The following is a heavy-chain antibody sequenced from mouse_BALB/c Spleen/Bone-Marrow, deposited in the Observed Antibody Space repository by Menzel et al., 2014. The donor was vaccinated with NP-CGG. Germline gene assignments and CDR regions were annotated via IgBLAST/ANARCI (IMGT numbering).Heavy chain of an antibody. V-gene: IGHV14-1*02. J-gene: IGHJ2*01. CDR3: TKFGPFDC. Sequence: VQLQQSGAELVRPGALVKLSCKASGFNIKNYYIHWVRQRPEQGLEWIGLIDPENGNTIFDTKFQGKASMTADTSSNAAYLQLSSLTSEDAADYYSTKFGPFDCWSPGSTLTVSS. CDR1: GFNIKNYY. CDR2: IDPENGNT.